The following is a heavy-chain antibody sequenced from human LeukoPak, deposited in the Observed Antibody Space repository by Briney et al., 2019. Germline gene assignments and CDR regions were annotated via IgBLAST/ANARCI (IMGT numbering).Heavy chain of an antibody. CDR2: INHSGST. V-gene: IGHV4-34*01. CDR3: ARGDARYYYGSGSYYHPLYYMDV. CDR1: GGSFSGYY. Sequence: SETLSLTCAVYGGSFSGYYWSWIRQPPGKGLEWIGEINHSGSTNYNPSLKSRVTISVDTSKNQFSLKLSSVTAADTAVYYCARGDARYYYGSGSYYHPLYYMDVWGKGTTVTVSS. D-gene: IGHD3-10*01. J-gene: IGHJ6*03.